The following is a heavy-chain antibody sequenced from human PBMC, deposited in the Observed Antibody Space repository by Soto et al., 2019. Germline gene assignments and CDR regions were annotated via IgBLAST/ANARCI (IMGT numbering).Heavy chain of an antibody. CDR3: ARGFRFCSGGSCYSGWFDP. J-gene: IGHJ5*02. V-gene: IGHV4-34*01. D-gene: IGHD2-15*01. CDR2: INHSGSN. CDR1: GGSFSGYY. Sequence: QVQLQQWGAGLLKPSETLSHTCVVYGGSFSGYYWSWIRQPPWKGLEWIGEINHSGSNNYNPSLKSRVTISVYTSKNQCSLNLSSVTAADSAVYYCARGFRFCSGGSCYSGWFDPWGQGALVTVYS.